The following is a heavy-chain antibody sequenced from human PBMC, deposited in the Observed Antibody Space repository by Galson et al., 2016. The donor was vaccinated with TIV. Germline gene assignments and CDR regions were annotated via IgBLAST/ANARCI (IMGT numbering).Heavy chain of an antibody. CDR1: GDTFSSFV. CDR3: AKCRNTAMDTYYYYYGLDV. J-gene: IGHJ6*02. Sequence: VKVSCKASGDTFSSFVISWVGQAPGQGLEWMGGIIPLFGEAHYAQKFQGRVTISADESTSTVYMELSGLRSGDTAMYYCAKCRNTAMDTYYYYYGLDVWGQGTTVTVSS. V-gene: IGHV1-69*01. D-gene: IGHD5-18*01. CDR2: IIPLFGEA.